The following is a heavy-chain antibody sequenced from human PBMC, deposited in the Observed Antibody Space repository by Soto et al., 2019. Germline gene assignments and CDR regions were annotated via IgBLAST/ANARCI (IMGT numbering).Heavy chain of an antibody. V-gene: IGHV1-3*01. CDR1: GYTFTNYA. CDR2: INAGHGNT. Sequence: QVQLVQSGAEAKKPGASVKVSCKASGYTFTNYAIHWVRQDPGQRLEWMGWINAGHGNTAYSQNFQGRVTITRDTSANTVYLELSSLRSEDTALYYCVRGGEWMPWGQGTLVTVSS. J-gene: IGHJ5*02. CDR3: VRGGEWMP. D-gene: IGHD3-10*01.